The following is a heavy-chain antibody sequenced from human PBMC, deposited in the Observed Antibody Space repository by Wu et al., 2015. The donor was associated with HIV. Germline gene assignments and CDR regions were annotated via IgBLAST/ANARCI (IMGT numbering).Heavy chain of an antibody. D-gene: IGHD3-3*01. Sequence: QVQLVQFGAEVKKPGSSVKITCKASGDGFTSYAVSWVRQAPGQGLEWMGGINPLFGTTKHTQKFQDRVTFTTDESKTTAYMELSRLTSGDTAVYYCARGDYANYDFWSAYPSYWGQGTLVTVSS. CDR1: GDGFTSYA. J-gene: IGHJ4*02. CDR2: INPLFGTT. V-gene: IGHV1-69*05. CDR3: ARGDYANYDFWSAYPSY.